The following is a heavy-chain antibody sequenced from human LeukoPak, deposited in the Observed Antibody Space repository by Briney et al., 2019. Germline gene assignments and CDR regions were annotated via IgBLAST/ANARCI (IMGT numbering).Heavy chain of an antibody. CDR3: ARGHGDYAFDY. D-gene: IGHD4-17*01. V-gene: IGHV3-23*01. CDR1: GFTFSSYA. J-gene: IGHJ4*02. CDR2: ISGSGGST. Sequence: GGSLRLSCAASGFTFSSYAMSWVRQAPEKGLEWVSAISGSGGSTYYADSVKSRFTMSRDNSKNTLYLQMGSLRAEDMAVYYCARGHGDYAFDYWGQGTLVTVSS.